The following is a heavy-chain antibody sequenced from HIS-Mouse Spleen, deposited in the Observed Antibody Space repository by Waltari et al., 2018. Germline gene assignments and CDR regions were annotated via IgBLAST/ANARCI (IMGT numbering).Heavy chain of an antibody. V-gene: IGHV3-30*04. CDR3: ARDRPQLWLRGAFDI. J-gene: IGHJ3*02. CDR1: GFTFSSYA. D-gene: IGHD5-18*01. Sequence: QVQLVESGGGVVQPGRSLRLSVAASGFTFSSYAMHWVRQAPGKGLEWVAVISYDGSNKYYADSVKGRFTISRDNSKNTLYLQMNSLRAEDTAVYYCARDRPQLWLRGAFDIWGQGTMVTVSS. CDR2: ISYDGSNK.